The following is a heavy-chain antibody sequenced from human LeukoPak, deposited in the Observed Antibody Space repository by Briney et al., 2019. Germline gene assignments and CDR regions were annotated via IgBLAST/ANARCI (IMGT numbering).Heavy chain of an antibody. Sequence: ASVKVSCKASGYTFTSYGISWVRQAPGQGLEWMGWISAYYGNTNYAQRLQGRVTMTTDTSTSTAYMELRSLRSDDTAVYYCARETTVGWFDPWGQGTLVTVSS. D-gene: IGHD4-23*01. CDR2: ISAYYGNT. CDR1: GYTFTSYG. CDR3: ARETTVGWFDP. J-gene: IGHJ5*02. V-gene: IGHV1-18*01.